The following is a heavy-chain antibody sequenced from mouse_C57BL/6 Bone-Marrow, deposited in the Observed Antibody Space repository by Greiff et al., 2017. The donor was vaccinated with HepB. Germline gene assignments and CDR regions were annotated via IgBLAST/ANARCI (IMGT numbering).Heavy chain of an antibody. D-gene: IGHD1-1*01. CDR3: ARSYYGSSYGYYAMDY. CDR1: GYTFTSYW. CDR2: IYPGSGST. Sequence: QVQLKQPGAELVKPGASVKMSCKASGYTFTSYWITWVKQRPGQGLEWIGDIYPGSGSTNYNEKFKSKATLTVDPSSSTAYMQLSSLTSEDSAVYYCARSYYGSSYGYYAMDYWGQGTSVTVSS. J-gene: IGHJ4*01. V-gene: IGHV1-55*01.